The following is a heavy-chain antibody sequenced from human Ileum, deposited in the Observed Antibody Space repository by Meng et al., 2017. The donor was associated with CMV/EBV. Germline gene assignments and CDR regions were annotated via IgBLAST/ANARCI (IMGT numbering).Heavy chain of an antibody. D-gene: IGHD3-9*01. Sequence: GSLRLSCTVSGGSVSSSAYYWGWIRQPPGKGLEWMGSIHYSGSTYYNPSLKSRVTMSVDTSENQFSLKLNSVTAADTAVYYCARDRVRYSDDYYYYGMDVWGQGTTVTVSS. V-gene: IGHV4-39*07. CDR2: IHYSGST. J-gene: IGHJ6*02. CDR1: GGSVSSSAYY. CDR3: ARDRVRYSDDYYYYGMDV.